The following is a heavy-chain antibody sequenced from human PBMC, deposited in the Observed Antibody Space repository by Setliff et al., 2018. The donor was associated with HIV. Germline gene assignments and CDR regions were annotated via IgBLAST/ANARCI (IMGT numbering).Heavy chain of an antibody. V-gene: IGHV1-3*04. Sequence: GASVKVSCKASGYTFTKYAMHWVRQAPGQRLEWMGWINTGNGNTKYSQKFQGRVTITRDTSASTVYMHMSSLRSEDTALYYCARDITSGDYPHWFDPWGRGTKVTVSS. CDR2: INTGNGNT. J-gene: IGHJ5*02. D-gene: IGHD4-17*01. CDR1: GYTFTKYA. CDR3: ARDITSGDYPHWFDP.